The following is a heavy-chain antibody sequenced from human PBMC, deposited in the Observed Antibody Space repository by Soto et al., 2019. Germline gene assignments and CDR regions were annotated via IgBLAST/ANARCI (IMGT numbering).Heavy chain of an antibody. D-gene: IGHD3-3*01. Sequence: SETLSLTCAVYGGSFSGYYWSWIRQPPGKGLEWIGEINHSGSTNYNPSLKSRVTISVDTSKNQFSLKLSSVTAADTAVYYCARGGTFSGLRFVEWSKDWFDPWGQGTLVTVSS. J-gene: IGHJ5*02. CDR2: INHSGST. CDR1: GGSFSGYY. CDR3: ARGGTFSGLRFVEWSKDWFDP. V-gene: IGHV4-34*01.